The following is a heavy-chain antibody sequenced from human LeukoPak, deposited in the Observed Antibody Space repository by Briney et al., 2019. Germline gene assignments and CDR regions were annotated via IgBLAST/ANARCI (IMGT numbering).Heavy chain of an antibody. D-gene: IGHD6-19*01. Sequence: PSETLSLTCTVSGGSISYYYWTWIRQPAGKGLEWIGRIHSSGSTNHNPSLKSRVTMSVDTSKNQFSLRLSSVTAADTAVYYCARDPHGSSGWYDYWGQGILVTVSS. J-gene: IGHJ4*02. CDR2: IHSSGST. CDR1: GGSISYYY. V-gene: IGHV4-4*07. CDR3: ARDPHGSSGWYDY.